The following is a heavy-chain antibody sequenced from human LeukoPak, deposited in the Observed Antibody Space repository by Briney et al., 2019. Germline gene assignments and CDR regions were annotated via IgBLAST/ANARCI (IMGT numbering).Heavy chain of an antibody. CDR2: INWNGDST. CDR1: GFSFDDYG. J-gene: IGHJ4*02. D-gene: IGHD3-22*01. V-gene: IGHV3-20*03. Sequence: GGSLRLSFAASGFSFDDYGLTWVRQAPGKGLEWVAGINWNGDSTDYADSVKGRFTISRDNAKNSLYLQMNSLRAEDTALYYCARDLRVVITGSFDSWGQGTLVTVSS. CDR3: ARDLRVVITGSFDS.